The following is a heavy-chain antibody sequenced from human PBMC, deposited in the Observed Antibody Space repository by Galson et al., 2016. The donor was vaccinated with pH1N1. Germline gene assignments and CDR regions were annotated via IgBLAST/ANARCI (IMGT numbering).Heavy chain of an antibody. CDR2: INQDGSVQ. CDR1: GFSLSPFW. V-gene: IGHV3-7*01. D-gene: IGHD2-21*01. J-gene: IGHJ4*02. Sequence: SLRLSCAASGFSLSPFWMTWVRQAPGKGLEWVANINQDGSVQYYVDSVKGRFTISRDNAKNSLYLQMDTLRAEDTAVYYCARAIAQVDSYWGQGTLGTVSS. CDR3: ARAIAQVDSY.